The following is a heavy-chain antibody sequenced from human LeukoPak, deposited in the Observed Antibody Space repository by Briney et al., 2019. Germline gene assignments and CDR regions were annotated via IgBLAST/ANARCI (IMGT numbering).Heavy chain of an antibody. Sequence: GGSLRLSCAASGFTFDDYAMHWVRQAPGKGLEWVSGISWNSGSIGYADSVKGRFTISRDNAKNSLYLQMNSLRAEDTALYYCAKDRFIAVAGGSFDYWGQGTLVTVSS. J-gene: IGHJ4*02. CDR2: ISWNSGSI. CDR3: AKDRFIAVAGGSFDY. V-gene: IGHV3-9*01. D-gene: IGHD6-19*01. CDR1: GFTFDDYA.